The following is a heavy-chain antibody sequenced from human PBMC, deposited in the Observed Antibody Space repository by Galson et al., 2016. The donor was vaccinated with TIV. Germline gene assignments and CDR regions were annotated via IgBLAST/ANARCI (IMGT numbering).Heavy chain of an antibody. CDR1: GFSLSTSGVC. D-gene: IGHD3-22*01. CDR2: IDWDDDK. CDR3: ARTLCSENDGYWIDY. J-gene: IGHJ4*02. Sequence: PALVKPPQTLTLTCTFSGFSLSTSGVCVSWIRQPPGKALEWLARIDWDDDKNYSPFLKTRLTISKDTTKNQVVLTMTNTDPVDTATYYCARTLCSENDGYWIDYWGQGALVTVSS. V-gene: IGHV2-70*11.